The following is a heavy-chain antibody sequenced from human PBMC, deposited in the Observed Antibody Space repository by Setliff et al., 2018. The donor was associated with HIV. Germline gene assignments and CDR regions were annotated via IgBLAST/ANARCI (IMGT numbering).Heavy chain of an antibody. V-gene: IGHV3-23*01. CDR1: GFTFSSYG. CDR3: ARDGHLYGQPFDY. J-gene: IGHJ4*02. D-gene: IGHD3-10*01. Sequence: GSLRLSCAASGFTFSSYGMHWVRQAPGKGLEWVSTVGAVGAPTHYAESVKGRFTISKDNSKNSLHLQLDSLSAEDAAVYFCARDGHLYGQPFDYWGQGALVTVSS. CDR2: VGAVGAPT.